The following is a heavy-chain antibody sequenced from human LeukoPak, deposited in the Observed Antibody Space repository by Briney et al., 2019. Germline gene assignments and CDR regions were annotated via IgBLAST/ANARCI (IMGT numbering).Heavy chain of an antibody. V-gene: IGHV3-23*01. D-gene: IGHD4-17*01. J-gene: IGHJ4*02. Sequence: GGSLRLSCAASGFTFSSYAMSWVRQAPGKGLEWVSAISASGGSTYYADSVKGRFTISRDNSKNTLYLQMNSLRAEDTAVYYCANSPTTVTLRFDYWGQGTLVTVSS. CDR3: ANSPTTVTLRFDY. CDR2: ISASGGST. CDR1: GFTFSSYA.